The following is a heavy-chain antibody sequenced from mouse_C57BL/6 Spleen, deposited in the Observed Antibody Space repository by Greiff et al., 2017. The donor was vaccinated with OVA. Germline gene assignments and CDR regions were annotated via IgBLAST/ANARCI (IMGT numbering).Heavy chain of an antibody. D-gene: IGHD2-14*01. CDR3: ARRDYGYDWYFDV. V-gene: IGHV1-64*01. Sequence: QVQLQQPGAELVKPGASVKLSCKASGYTFTSYWMHWVKQRPGQGLEWIGMIHPNSGSTNYNEKFKSKATLTVDKSSSTAYMQLSSLTSEDSAVYYSARRDYGYDWYFDVWGTGTTVTVA. CDR2: IHPNSGST. CDR1: GYTFTSYW. J-gene: IGHJ1*03.